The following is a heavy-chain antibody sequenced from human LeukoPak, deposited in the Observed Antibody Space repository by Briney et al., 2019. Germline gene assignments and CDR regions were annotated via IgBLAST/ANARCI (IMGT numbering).Heavy chain of an antibody. CDR2: ISFDGNTR. CDR3: VRDRWVQLRGSGP. Sequence: PGGSLRLSCAASGFTFTSYALHWVRQAPGKGLEWVAVISFDGNTRYYADSVKGRFTISRDDSKKMLYLQMNSLRVEDTAVYYCVRDRWVQLRGSGPWGQGTLVTVSS. V-gene: IGHV3-30*01. CDR1: GFTFTSYA. J-gene: IGHJ5*02. D-gene: IGHD5-24*01.